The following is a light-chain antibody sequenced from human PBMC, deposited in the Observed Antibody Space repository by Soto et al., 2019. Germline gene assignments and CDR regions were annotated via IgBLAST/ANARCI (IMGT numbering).Light chain of an antibody. CDR2: GAS. J-gene: IGKJ3*01. Sequence: EIVMTQSPATLSVSPGERATLSCRASQSVSSNLAWYQQKPGQAPRLLIYGASTRATVIPARFSGSGSGTEFTLTISSLQSEDFAVYYCQQYNNWSRTFGPGTKVDIK. CDR3: QQYNNWSRT. CDR1: QSVSSN. V-gene: IGKV3-15*01.